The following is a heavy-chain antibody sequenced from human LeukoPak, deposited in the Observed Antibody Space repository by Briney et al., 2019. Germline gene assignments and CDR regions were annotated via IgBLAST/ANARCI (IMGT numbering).Heavy chain of an antibody. CDR1: GGTFSSYA. D-gene: IGHD1-26*01. Sequence: SVKVSCKASGGTFSSYAISWVRQAPGQGLEWMGGIIPIFGTADYAQKFQGRVTITADESTSTAYMELSSLRSEDTAVYYCARPIRGATSYYYYYGMDVWGQGTTVTVSS. CDR3: ARPIRGATSYYYYYGMDV. CDR2: IIPIFGTA. J-gene: IGHJ6*02. V-gene: IGHV1-69*13.